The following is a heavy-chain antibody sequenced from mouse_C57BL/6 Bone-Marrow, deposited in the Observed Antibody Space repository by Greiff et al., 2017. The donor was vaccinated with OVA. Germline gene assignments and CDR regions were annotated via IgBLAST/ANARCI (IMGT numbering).Heavy chain of an antibody. J-gene: IGHJ3*01. CDR3: ARAPDGYYWFAY. CDR2: IDPSDSYT. V-gene: IGHV1-50*01. CDR1: GYTFTSYW. Sequence: VQLQQPGAELVKPGASVKLSCKASGYTFTSYWMQWVKQRPGQGLEWIGEIDPSDSYTNYNHKFKGKATLTVDTSSSTAYMQLSSLTSEDSAVYYCARAPDGYYWFAYWGQGTLVTVSA. D-gene: IGHD2-3*01.